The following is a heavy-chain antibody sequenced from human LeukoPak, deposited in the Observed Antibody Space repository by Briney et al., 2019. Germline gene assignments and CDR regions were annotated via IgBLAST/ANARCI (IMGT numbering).Heavy chain of an antibody. Sequence: SETLSLTCTVSGGSISSYYWSWIRQPPGKGLEWLGYIYYSGSTNYNPSLKSRVTISVDTSKNQFSLKLSSVTAADTAVYYCARVRGYYDILTGYYYYYGMDVWGQGTTVTVSS. V-gene: IGHV4-59*01. J-gene: IGHJ6*02. CDR2: IYYSGST. D-gene: IGHD3-9*01. CDR3: ARVRGYYDILTGYYYYYGMDV. CDR1: GGSISSYY.